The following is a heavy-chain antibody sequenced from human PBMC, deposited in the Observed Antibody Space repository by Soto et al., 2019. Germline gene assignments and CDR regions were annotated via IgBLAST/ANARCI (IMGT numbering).Heavy chain of an antibody. V-gene: IGHV3-73*01. Sequence: GGSLRLSCAASGFTFSGSAVHWVRQASGKGLEWVGRIRSKANSYATAYAASVKGRFTISRDDSKNTAYLQMNSLKTEDTAVYYCTREAENYDFWSGYPVDYWSQGTLVTVSS. CDR1: GFTFSGSA. CDR3: TREAENYDFWSGYPVDY. CDR2: IRSKANSYAT. J-gene: IGHJ4*02. D-gene: IGHD3-3*01.